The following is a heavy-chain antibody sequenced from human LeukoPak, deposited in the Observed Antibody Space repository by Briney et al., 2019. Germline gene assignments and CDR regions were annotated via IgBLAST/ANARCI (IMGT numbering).Heavy chain of an antibody. CDR1: GFTFSNYW. CDR3: ARDGIDY. Sequence: GGSLRLSCAASGFTFSNYWMSWVRQAPGKGLEWVANINQDGSEKYYVDSVKGRFTISRDNAKNSVTLQMSSLRAEDTAVYYCARDGIDYWGQGALVTASS. CDR2: INQDGSEK. V-gene: IGHV3-7*04. J-gene: IGHJ4*02. D-gene: IGHD1-26*01.